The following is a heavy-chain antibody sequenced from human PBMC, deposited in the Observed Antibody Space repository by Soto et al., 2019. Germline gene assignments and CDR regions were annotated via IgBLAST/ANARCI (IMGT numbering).Heavy chain of an antibody. CDR2: ISYIGST. CDR1: GGSISGYY. CDR3: ARDSYYGDFFDS. V-gene: IGHV4-59*01. Sequence: SETLSLTCTVSGGSISGYYWSWIRQPPGKGLDWLGYISYIGSTNYNPSLKSRVTILVDMSKNQFSLKLSSVTAADTAVYYCARDSYYGDFFDSWGQGTLVTVS. J-gene: IGHJ4*02. D-gene: IGHD4-17*01.